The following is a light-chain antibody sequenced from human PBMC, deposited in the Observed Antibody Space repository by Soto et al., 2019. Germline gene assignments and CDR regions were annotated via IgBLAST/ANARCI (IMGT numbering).Light chain of an antibody. Sequence: QSVLTQPPSASGTHGQRVTISCSGSSSNIGSNYVYWYQQLPGTAPKLLIYSNNQRPSGVPDRFSGSKSGTSASLAISGLRSEDEADYYCAAWDDSLSGVYVFGNGTKATV. J-gene: IGLJ1*01. CDR2: SNN. CDR3: AAWDDSLSGVYV. V-gene: IGLV1-47*02. CDR1: SSNIGSNY.